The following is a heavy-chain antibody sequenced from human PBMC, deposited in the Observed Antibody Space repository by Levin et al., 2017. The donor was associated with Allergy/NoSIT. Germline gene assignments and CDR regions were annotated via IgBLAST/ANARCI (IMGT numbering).Heavy chain of an antibody. CDR2: ISAYNGNT. V-gene: IGHV1-18*01. D-gene: IGHD2-2*01. CDR1: GYTFTSYG. Sequence: ASVKVSCKASGYTFTSYGISWVRQAPGQGLEWMGWISAYNGNTNYTQKLQGRVTMTTDTSTSTAYMELRSLRSDDTAVYYCARQVTRHDAFDIWGQGTMVTVSS. CDR3: ARQVTRHDAFDI. J-gene: IGHJ3*02.